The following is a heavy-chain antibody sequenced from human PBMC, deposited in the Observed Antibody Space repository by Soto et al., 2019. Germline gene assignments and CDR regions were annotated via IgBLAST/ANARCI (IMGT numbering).Heavy chain of an antibody. J-gene: IGHJ4*02. D-gene: IGHD2-21*02. CDR1: GFTFGSYW. Sequence: EVQLVESGGGLVQPGGSLRLSCAVSGFTFGSYWMNWVRLIPGKGLEWVAYIKPDGSTTYYVDSVKGRFTISRDNAKNSLYLQMNTLRVEDTSVYYCARAGYCGPGCYYDVDSWCQGTLVTVSS. V-gene: IGHV3-7*01. CDR3: ARAGYCGPGCYYDVDS. CDR2: IKPDGSTT.